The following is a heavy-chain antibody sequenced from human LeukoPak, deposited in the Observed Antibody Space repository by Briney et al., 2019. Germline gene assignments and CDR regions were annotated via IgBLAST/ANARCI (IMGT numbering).Heavy chain of an antibody. CDR2: IYYTGST. V-gene: IGHV4-59*01. D-gene: IGHD5-24*01. J-gene: IGHJ4*02. CDR3: ARGDGFVYF. Sequence: SETLSLTCTVSGGSISGYYWSWTRQPPGKGLQWIGYIYYTGSTNYNPSLKSRVTISVDTSKNQFSLNLSSVTAADTAVYYCARGDGFVYFCGQGTLVTVSS. CDR1: GGSISGYY.